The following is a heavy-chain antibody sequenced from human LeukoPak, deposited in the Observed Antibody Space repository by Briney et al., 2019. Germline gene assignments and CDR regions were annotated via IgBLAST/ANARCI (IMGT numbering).Heavy chain of an antibody. CDR3: ARDKLVCSGGSCYSIDY. D-gene: IGHD2-15*01. CDR2: IYSGGST. J-gene: IGHJ4*02. V-gene: IGHV3-53*01. Sequence: QPGGSLRLSCAASGFTVSSNYMSWFRQAPGKGLEWVSVIYSGGSTYYADSVKGRFTISRDNSKNTLYLQMNSLRAEDTAVYYCARDKLVCSGGSCYSIDYWGQGTLVTVSS. CDR1: GFTVSSNY.